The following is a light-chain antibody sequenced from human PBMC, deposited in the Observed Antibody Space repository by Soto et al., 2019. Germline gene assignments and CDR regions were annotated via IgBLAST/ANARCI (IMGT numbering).Light chain of an antibody. CDR2: GAT. Sequence: EIVLTQSPGTLSLSPGDRATLSCRASQSVSFSYLAWYQQKAGQATRLLIYGATSRATGIPDRFSGSESGTDFTLTISRLQPEEFAVYYCQQYCSSPLTFGGGTKVEIK. CDR3: QQYCSSPLT. V-gene: IGKV3-20*01. CDR1: QSVSFSY. J-gene: IGKJ4*01.